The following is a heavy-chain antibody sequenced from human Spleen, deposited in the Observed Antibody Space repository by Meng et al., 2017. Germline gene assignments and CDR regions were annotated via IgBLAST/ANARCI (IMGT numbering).Heavy chain of an antibody. D-gene: IGHD2-15*01. V-gene: IGHV3-11*01. CDR3: TWDDKAVSDY. Sequence: GESLKISCAASGFTFSDYYMNWLRQAPGKGLEWVSYISGSGNTIYYADSVKGRFTISRDDSKSTLYLQMSGLRIDHTGVYYCTWDDKAVSDYWGQGTLVTVSS. CDR2: ISGSGNTI. CDR1: GFTFSDYY. J-gene: IGHJ4*02.